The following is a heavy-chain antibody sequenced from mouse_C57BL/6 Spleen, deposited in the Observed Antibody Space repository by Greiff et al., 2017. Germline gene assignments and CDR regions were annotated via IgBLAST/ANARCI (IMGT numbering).Heavy chain of an antibody. D-gene: IGHD1-1*01. V-gene: IGHV5-16*01. Sequence: EVQRVESEGGLVQPGRSMKLSCTASGFTFSDYYMAWVRQVPEKGLEWVANINYDGSSTYYLDSLKSRFIISRDNAKNILYLQMSSLKSEDTATYYCARITTVVAYYYAMDYWGQGTSVTVSS. CDR2: INYDGSST. CDR1: GFTFSDYY. CDR3: ARITTVVAYYYAMDY. J-gene: IGHJ4*01.